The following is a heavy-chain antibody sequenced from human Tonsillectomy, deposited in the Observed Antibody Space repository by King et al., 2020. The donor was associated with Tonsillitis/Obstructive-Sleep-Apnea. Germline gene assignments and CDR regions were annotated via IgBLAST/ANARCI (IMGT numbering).Heavy chain of an antibody. Sequence: QLVQSGAEVKKPGSSVKVSCKASGGTFSSYAISWVRQAPGQGLEWMGGIIPIFGTANYAQTFQGRVTITVGISTSTAYMELSSLRSEDTAVYYCARKRGPLRITNSHQGYYYYLDVWGIGTTVTVSS. CDR2: IIPIFGTA. J-gene: IGHJ6*03. V-gene: IGHV1-69*14. CDR3: ARKRGPLRITNSHQGYYYYLDV. CDR1: GGTFSSYA.